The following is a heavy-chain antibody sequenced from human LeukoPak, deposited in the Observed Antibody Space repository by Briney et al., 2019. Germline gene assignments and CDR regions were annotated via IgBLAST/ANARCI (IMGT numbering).Heavy chain of an antibody. J-gene: IGHJ4*02. CDR1: GGSFSGYY. CDR3: ARGVARYFDY. CDR2: INHSGST. V-gene: IGHV4-34*01. D-gene: IGHD1-14*01. Sequence: PSETLSLTCAVYGGSFSGYYRSWIRQPPGKGLEWIGEINHSGSTNYNPSLKSRVTISVDTSKNQFSLKLSSVTAADTAVYYCARGVARYFDYWGQGTLVTVS.